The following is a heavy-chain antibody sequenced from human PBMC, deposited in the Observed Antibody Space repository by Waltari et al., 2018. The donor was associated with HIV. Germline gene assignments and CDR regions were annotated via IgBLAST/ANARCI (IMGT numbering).Heavy chain of an antibody. Sequence: QVQLVQSGAEVKKPGSSVKVSCKASGGTFNNYAITWVRQAPGQGLEWMGGIILVFGTTNYAQKFQGRLTIIADESTSTGYMELSSLRSEDTAVYYCARMATVVDWYFDLWGRGTLVTVSS. CDR3: ARMATVVDWYFDL. D-gene: IGHD2-15*01. CDR1: GGTFNNYA. J-gene: IGHJ2*01. V-gene: IGHV1-69*01. CDR2: IILVFGTT.